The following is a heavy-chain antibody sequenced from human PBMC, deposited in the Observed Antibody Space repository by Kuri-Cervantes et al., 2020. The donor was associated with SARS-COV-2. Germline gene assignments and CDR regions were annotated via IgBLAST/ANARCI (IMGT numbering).Heavy chain of an antibody. D-gene: IGHD6-6*01. CDR3: ASVYSSSSPDFDY. CDR2: IYHSGST. J-gene: IGHJ4*02. V-gene: IGHV4-38-2*01. CDR1: GYSISSGYY. Sequence: SETLSLTCAVSGYSISSGYYWGWIRQPPGKGLEWIGSIYHSGSTYYNPSLKSRVTISVDTSKNQFSLKLSSVTAADTAAYYCASVYSSSSPDFDYWGQGTLVTVSS.